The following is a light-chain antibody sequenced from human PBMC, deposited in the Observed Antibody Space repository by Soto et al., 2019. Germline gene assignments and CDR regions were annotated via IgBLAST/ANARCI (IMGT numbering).Light chain of an antibody. Sequence: EIVLTQSPATLSLSPGERATLSCRASQSVSSFLAWYQQKPGQAPRLLISDASNRATGIPGRFSGSRSGTDFSLTISSLEPEDFAVYYCQQRSNWPWMFGQGTKVEIK. CDR2: DAS. V-gene: IGKV3-11*01. J-gene: IGKJ1*01. CDR3: QQRSNWPWM. CDR1: QSVSSF.